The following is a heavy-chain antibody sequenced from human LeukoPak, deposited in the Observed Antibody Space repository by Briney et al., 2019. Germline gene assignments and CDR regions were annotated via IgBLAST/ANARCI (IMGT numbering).Heavy chain of an antibody. Sequence: GGSLRLYCAASGFTFSDYYMNWIRQAPGKGLEWVSYISSSGYTIYYADYVKGRFTISRDNAKTSLYLQMNSLRDEDTSVYYCARSDDSSGYYYRSVVSGAFDIWGPGTMVTVSS. CDR2: ISSSGYTI. D-gene: IGHD3-22*01. J-gene: IGHJ3*02. V-gene: IGHV3-11*04. CDR1: GFTFSDYY. CDR3: ARSDDSSGYYYRSVVSGAFDI.